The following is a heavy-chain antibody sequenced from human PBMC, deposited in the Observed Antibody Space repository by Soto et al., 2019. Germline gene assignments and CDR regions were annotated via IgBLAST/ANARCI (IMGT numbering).Heavy chain of an antibody. J-gene: IGHJ3*02. V-gene: IGHV3-30-3*01. D-gene: IGHD2-21*02. Sequence: QVQLVESGGGVVQPGRSLRLSCAASGFTFSSYAMHWVRQALGKGLEWVAVISYDGSNKYYADSVKGRFTISRDNSKNTLYLQMNSLRAEDTAVYYCARTYCGGDCPTHDAFDIWGQGTMVTVSS. CDR1: GFTFSSYA. CDR3: ARTYCGGDCPTHDAFDI. CDR2: ISYDGSNK.